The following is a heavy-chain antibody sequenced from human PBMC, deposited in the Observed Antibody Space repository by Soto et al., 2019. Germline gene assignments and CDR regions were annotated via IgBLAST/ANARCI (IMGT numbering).Heavy chain of an antibody. Sequence: SQTLSLTCAISGDSVSSNRAAWNWIRQSPSRGLEWLGRTYYRSKWYNDYAVSVKSRITINPDTSKNQFSLQLNSVTPEDTAVYYCAREAVGPRNGYDHYGMDVWGQGTTVTVSS. CDR1: GDSVSSNRAA. J-gene: IGHJ6*02. CDR3: AREAVGPRNGYDHYGMDV. V-gene: IGHV6-1*01. CDR2: TYYRSKWYN. D-gene: IGHD5-12*01.